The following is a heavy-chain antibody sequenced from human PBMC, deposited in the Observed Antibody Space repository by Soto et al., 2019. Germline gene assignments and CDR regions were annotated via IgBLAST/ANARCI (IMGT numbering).Heavy chain of an antibody. CDR2: IVVGSGNT. CDR1: GFTFTSSA. V-gene: IGHV1-58*02. CDR3: ARAAYCGGDCYSDYYYGMDV. Sequence: SVKVSCKASGFTFTSSAMQWVRQARGQRLEWIGWIVVGSGNTNYAQKFQERVTITRDRSKNQFSLKLSSVTAADTAVYYCARAAYCGGDCYSDYYYGMDVWGQGTTVTVS. J-gene: IGHJ6*02. D-gene: IGHD2-21*02.